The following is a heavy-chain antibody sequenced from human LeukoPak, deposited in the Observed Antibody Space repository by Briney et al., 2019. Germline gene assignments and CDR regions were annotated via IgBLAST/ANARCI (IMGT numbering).Heavy chain of an antibody. J-gene: IGHJ5*02. Sequence: SETLSLTCAVYGGSFSGYYWSWIRQPPGRGLEWIGEINHSGSTNYNPSLKSRVTISVDTSKNQFSLKLSSVTAADTAVYYCARDRLRGSGWFDPWGQGTLVTVSS. V-gene: IGHV4-34*01. D-gene: IGHD2-15*01. CDR2: INHSGST. CDR1: GGSFSGYY. CDR3: ARDRLRGSGWFDP.